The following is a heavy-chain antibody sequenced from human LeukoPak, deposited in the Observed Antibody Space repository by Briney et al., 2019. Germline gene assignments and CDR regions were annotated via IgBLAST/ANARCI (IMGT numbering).Heavy chain of an antibody. V-gene: IGHV1-8*01. CDR3: ARTYYDYVWGSYRPLDP. CDR1: GYTFTSYD. CDR2: MNPNSGNT. Sequence: GASVKVSCKASGYTFTSYDINWVRQATGQGLEWMGWMNPNSGNTGYAQKFQGRVTMTRNTSISTAYMELSSLRSEDTAVYYCARTYYDYVWGSYRPLDPWGQGTLVTVSS. J-gene: IGHJ5*02. D-gene: IGHD3-16*02.